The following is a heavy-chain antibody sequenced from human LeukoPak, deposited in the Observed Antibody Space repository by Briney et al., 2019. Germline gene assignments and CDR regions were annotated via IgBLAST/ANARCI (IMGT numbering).Heavy chain of an antibody. J-gene: IGHJ4*02. CDR1: GYTFTGYY. CDR3: ARASGIVATISAY. CDR2: INPNSGGT. Sequence: ASVKVSCKASGYTFTGYYMHWVRQAPGQGLEWMGWINPNSGGTNYAQKFQGRVTMTRDTSISTAYMELSRLRSDDTAVYYCARASGIVATISAYWGQGTLVTVSS. V-gene: IGHV1-2*02. D-gene: IGHD5-12*01.